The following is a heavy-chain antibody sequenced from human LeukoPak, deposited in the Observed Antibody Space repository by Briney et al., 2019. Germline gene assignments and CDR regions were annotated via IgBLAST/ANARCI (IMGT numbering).Heavy chain of an antibody. CDR3: ARGRIVVVVAATPNPGMDV. J-gene: IGHJ6*02. D-gene: IGHD2-15*01. Sequence: SETLSLTCAVYGGSFSGYYWSWIRQPPGKGLEWIGEINHSGSTNYNPSLKGRVTISVDTSKNQFSLKLSSVTAADTAVYYCARGRIVVVVAATPNPGMDVWGQGTTVTVSS. CDR2: INHSGST. CDR1: GGSFSGYY. V-gene: IGHV4-34*01.